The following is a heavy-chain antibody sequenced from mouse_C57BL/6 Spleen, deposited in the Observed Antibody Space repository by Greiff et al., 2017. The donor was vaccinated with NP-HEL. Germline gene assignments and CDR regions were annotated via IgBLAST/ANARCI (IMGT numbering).Heavy chain of an antibody. D-gene: IGHD2-5*01. V-gene: IGHV5-9-1*02. J-gene: IGHJ4*01. CDR3: TREDTYYSNPYAMDY. Sequence: EVQGVESGEGLVKPGGSLKLSCAASGFTFSSYALSWVRQTPEKRLVWVAYIISGGDYIYYADTVKGRFTISRDNARNTLYLQMRSLKSEDTAMYYCTREDTYYSNPYAMDYWGQGTSVTVAS. CDR1: GFTFSSYA. CDR2: IISGGDYI.